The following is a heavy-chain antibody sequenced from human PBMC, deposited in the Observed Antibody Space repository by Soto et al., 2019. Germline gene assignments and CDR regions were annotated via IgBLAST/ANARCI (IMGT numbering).Heavy chain of an antibody. CDR1: GFTFSNYA. J-gene: IGHJ4*02. Sequence: PGGSLRLSCAASGFTFSNYAMSWVRRAPGKGLEWVSSISGSGGGTFYADSVKGRFTISRDNAKNSLFLQMNSLRAEDTAIYYCAKGGSYYYDSSGYYANWGQGTLVTVSS. V-gene: IGHV3-23*01. CDR3: AKGGSYYYDSSGYYAN. CDR2: ISGSGGGT. D-gene: IGHD3-22*01.